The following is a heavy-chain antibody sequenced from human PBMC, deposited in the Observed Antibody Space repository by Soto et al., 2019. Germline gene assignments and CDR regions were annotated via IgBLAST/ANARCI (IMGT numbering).Heavy chain of an antibody. CDR3: ARPAFGDYWYFDL. J-gene: IGHJ2*01. D-gene: IGHD4-17*01. Sequence: QDQLVQSGAEVKKPGSSVKGSCKASGGTFSSHTFSWVRQAPGQGLEWMGRIIPALGTATYAQKFQGRVTISADESATTVYMELTSLRSEATAVYYCARPAFGDYWYFDLWGRGTLVTVSS. CDR2: IIPALGTA. CDR1: GGTFSSHT. V-gene: IGHV1-69*08.